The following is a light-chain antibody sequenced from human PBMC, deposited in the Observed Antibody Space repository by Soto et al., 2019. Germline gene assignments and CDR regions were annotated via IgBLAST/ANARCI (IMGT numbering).Light chain of an antibody. CDR1: ISDVGSYNL. Sequence: QPVLTQPASVSGSPGQSITISCTGTISDVGSYNLVSWYQQNPGKVPKLMIFEVSKRPSGVSNRFSGSKSGNTASLTISGLQAEDEADYFCCSYAGTNTLVFGGGTKLTVL. CDR3: CSYAGTNTLV. V-gene: IGLV2-23*02. CDR2: EVS. J-gene: IGLJ2*01.